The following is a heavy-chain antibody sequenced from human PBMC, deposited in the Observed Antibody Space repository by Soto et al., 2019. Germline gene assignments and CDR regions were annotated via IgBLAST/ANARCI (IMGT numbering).Heavy chain of an antibody. CDR3: ARDWINVVVPAAMRFPGMDV. CDR1: GGTFSSYA. J-gene: IGHJ6*02. D-gene: IGHD2-2*01. V-gene: IGHV1-69*13. CDR2: IIPIFGTA. Sequence: GASVKVSCKASGGTFSSYAISWVRQAPGQGLEWMGGIIPIFGTANYAQKFQGRVTITADESTSTAYMELSSLRSEDTAVYYCARDWINVVVPAAMRFPGMDVWGQGTTVTVSS.